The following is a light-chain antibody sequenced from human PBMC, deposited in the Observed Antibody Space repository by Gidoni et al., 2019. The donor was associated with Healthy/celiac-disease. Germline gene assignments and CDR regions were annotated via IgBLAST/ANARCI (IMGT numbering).Light chain of an antibody. Sequence: IVMTQSPLSLPVTHGEPASISCRSSQSLLHSNGYNYLDWYLQKPGQSPQLLIYLGSNRASGVPDRFSGSGSGTDFTLKSSRVEAEDVGVYYCMQALQTPWTFGQGTKVEIK. CDR3: MQALQTPWT. J-gene: IGKJ1*01. CDR2: LGS. CDR1: QSLLHSNGYNY. V-gene: IGKV2-28*01.